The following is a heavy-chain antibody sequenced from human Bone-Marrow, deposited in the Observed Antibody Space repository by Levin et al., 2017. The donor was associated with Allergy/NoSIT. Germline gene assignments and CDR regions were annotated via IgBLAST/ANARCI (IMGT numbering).Heavy chain of an antibody. CDR1: GFTFDDYA. Sequence: GGSLRLSCAASGFTFDDYAMHWVRQAPGKGLEWVSGISWNSGSIGYADSVKGRFTISRDNAKNSLYLQMNSLRAEDTALYYCATGGYYGSGSYSQYGWGQGTLVTVSS. D-gene: IGHD3-10*01. CDR2: ISWNSGSI. CDR3: ATGGYYGSGSYSQYG. J-gene: IGHJ4*02. V-gene: IGHV3-9*01.